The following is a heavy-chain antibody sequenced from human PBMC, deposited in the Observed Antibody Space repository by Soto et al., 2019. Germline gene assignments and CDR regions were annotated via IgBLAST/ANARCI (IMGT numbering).Heavy chain of an antibody. Sequence: SETLPLTCAVSGGSISSSNWWSWVRQPPGKGLEWIGEIYHSGSTNYNPSLKSRVTISVDKSKNQFSLKLSSVTAADTAVYYCASVRGGYYYAMDVWGQGTTVTVSS. V-gene: IGHV4-4*02. CDR1: GGSISSSNW. D-gene: IGHD3-10*02. CDR3: ASVRGGYYYAMDV. CDR2: IYHSGST. J-gene: IGHJ6*02.